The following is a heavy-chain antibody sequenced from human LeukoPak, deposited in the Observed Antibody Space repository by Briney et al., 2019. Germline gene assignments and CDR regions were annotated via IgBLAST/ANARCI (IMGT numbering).Heavy chain of an antibody. CDR1: GFTFSNYM. D-gene: IGHD6-6*01. CDR3: AKGSILDY. CDR2: FSVSDGST. Sequence: GGSLRLSCAASGFTFSNYMMHWVRQAPGKGLVWVSIFSVSDGSTYYADSVKGRFTISRDNSKNTLYLQMNSLRAEDTAVYYCAKGSILDYWGQGTLVTVSS. V-gene: IGHV3-23*01. J-gene: IGHJ4*02.